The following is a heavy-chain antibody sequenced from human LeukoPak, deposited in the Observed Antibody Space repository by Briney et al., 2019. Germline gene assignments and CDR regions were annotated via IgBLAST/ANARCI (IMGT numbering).Heavy chain of an antibody. CDR3: AKDYYGSGSYDY. V-gene: IGHV3-30*18. D-gene: IGHD3-10*01. Sequence: GGSLRLSCAASGLTFSSYGMHWVRQAPGKGLEWVAVISYDGSNKYYADSVKGQFTISRDNSKNTLYLQMNSLRAEDTAVYYCAKDYYGSGSYDYWGQGTLVTVSS. CDR2: ISYDGSNK. J-gene: IGHJ4*02. CDR1: GLTFSSYG.